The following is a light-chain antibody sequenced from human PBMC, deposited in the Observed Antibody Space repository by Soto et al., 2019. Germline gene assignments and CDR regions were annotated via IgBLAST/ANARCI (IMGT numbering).Light chain of an antibody. J-gene: IGLJ1*01. Sequence: QSVLTQPASVSGSPGQSITISCTGTSSDVGGYNYVSWYQQHPGKAPKLMIYDVSNRPSGVSNRFSGSKSGNTASLTISGLQAEDEADYYCSSYTSSSTHYVFGTGTRSP. CDR1: SSDVGGYNY. CDR3: SSYTSSSTHYV. V-gene: IGLV2-14*01. CDR2: DVS.